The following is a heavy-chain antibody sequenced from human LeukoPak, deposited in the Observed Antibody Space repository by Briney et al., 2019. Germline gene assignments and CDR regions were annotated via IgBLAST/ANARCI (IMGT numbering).Heavy chain of an antibody. CDR3: ARFLIGTKYYFDY. CDR1: GYTFSDYY. CDR2: INPKNGDT. J-gene: IGHJ4*02. Sequence: ASVKVSCKASGYTFSDYYIHWVRQAPGHGLEWMGWINPKNGDTVYAQRFQGRVTMTRDTSISTAYMELSRLSFDDTAVYYCARFLIGTKYYFDYWGQGTLVTVPS. V-gene: IGHV1-2*02. D-gene: IGHD1-7*01.